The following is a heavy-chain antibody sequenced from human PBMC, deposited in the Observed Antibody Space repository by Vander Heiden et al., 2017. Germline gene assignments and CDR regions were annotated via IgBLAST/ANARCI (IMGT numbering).Heavy chain of an antibody. CDR1: GGSISSYY. CDR2: IYYSGST. Sequence: QVQLQESGPGLVKPSETLSLTCTVSGGSISSYYWSWIRQPPGKGLEWIGYIYYSGSTNYKPSLKRRVTISVDTSKNQFSLKLSSVTAADTAVYYCARVVVLWYYDSSGYAFDIWGQGTMVTVSS. J-gene: IGHJ3*02. CDR3: ARVVVLWYYDSSGYAFDI. V-gene: IGHV4-59*01. D-gene: IGHD3-22*01.